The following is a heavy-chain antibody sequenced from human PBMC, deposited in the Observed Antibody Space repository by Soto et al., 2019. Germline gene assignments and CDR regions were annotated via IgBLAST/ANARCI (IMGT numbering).Heavy chain of an antibody. CDR1: GFTFSSYE. Sequence: GGSLRLSCAASGFTFSSYEMNWVRQAPGKVLEWVSYISSSGSTIYYADSVKGRFTISRDNAKNSLYLQMNSLRAEDTAVYYCARVGSYYGYYYGMDVWGQGTLVTVSS. CDR2: ISSSGSTI. J-gene: IGHJ6*02. D-gene: IGHD1-26*01. V-gene: IGHV3-48*03. CDR3: ARVGSYYGYYYGMDV.